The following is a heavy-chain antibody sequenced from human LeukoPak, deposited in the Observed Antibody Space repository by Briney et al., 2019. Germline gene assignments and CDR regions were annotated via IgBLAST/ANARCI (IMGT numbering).Heavy chain of an antibody. CDR1: GFTFSSYG. V-gene: IGHV3-30*03. Sequence: GGSLRLSCAASGFTFSSYGMHWVRQVPGKGLEWVAVISYDGSNKYYADSVKGRFTISRDNSKNTLYLQMNSLRAEDTAVYYCAADFDYWGQGTLVTVSS. CDR2: ISYDGSNK. J-gene: IGHJ4*02. CDR3: AADFDY.